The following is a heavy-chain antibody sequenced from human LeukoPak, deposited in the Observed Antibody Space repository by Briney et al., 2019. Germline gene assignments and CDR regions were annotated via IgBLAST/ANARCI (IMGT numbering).Heavy chain of an antibody. CDR1: GYNFISYY. J-gene: IGHJ4*02. Sequence: ASVEVSCKASGYNFISYYMHWVRQAPGQGLEWMGIINPSGGSTSYAQKFQDRVTMTRDTSTSTVYMELSSLKSEDTAVYYCARGRPAVRMVRGVIDYWGQGTLVTVSS. V-gene: IGHV1-46*01. CDR2: INPSGGST. D-gene: IGHD3-10*01. CDR3: ARGRPAVRMVRGVIDY.